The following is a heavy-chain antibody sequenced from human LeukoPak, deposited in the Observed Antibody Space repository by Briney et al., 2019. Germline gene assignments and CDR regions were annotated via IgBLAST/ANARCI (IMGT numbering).Heavy chain of an antibody. J-gene: IGHJ4*02. D-gene: IGHD5-24*01. V-gene: IGHV4-39*07. CDR3: ARGRRDGYNAPPVYFDY. Sequence: SETLSLTCNVSGGSISSSSYYWGWIRQPPGKGLEWIGSVYYSGSTYYNPSLKSRVTISVDTSKIQFSLKLISVTAADTAVYYCARGRRDGYNAPPVYFDYWGQGTLVTVSS. CDR2: VYYSGST. CDR1: GGSISSSSYY.